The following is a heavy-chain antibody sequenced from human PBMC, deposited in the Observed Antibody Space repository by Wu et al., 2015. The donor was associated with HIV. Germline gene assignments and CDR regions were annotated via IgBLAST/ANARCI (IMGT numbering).Heavy chain of an antibody. CDR3: ARDATPITTEFDY. D-gene: IGHD4-11*01. V-gene: IGHV1-2*02. J-gene: IGHJ4*02. CDR1: GGTFRTYA. Sequence: QVHLVQSGAEVKKPGSSVKISCKASGGTFRTYAISWVRQAPGHGLEWMAWINPSGGATIYAEAFEGRVTVTTDTSMKTVYMELESLTSGDTAMYFCARDATPITTEFDYWGQGTLITVSS. CDR2: INPSGGAT.